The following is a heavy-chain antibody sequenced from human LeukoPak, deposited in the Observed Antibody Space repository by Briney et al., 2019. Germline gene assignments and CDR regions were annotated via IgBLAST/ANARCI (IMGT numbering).Heavy chain of an antibody. CDR1: GGSISSGGYY. CDR3: ARGLLFSWFDP. V-gene: IGHV4-31*03. J-gene: IGHJ5*02. CDR2: IYYSWST. Sequence: SQTLSLTCTVSGGSISSGGYYWSWIRQHPGKGLEWIGYIYYSWSTYYNPSLKSRVTISGDTSKNQFSLKLSSVTAADTAVYYCARGLLFSWFDPWGQGTLVSVSS. D-gene: IGHD2-21*02.